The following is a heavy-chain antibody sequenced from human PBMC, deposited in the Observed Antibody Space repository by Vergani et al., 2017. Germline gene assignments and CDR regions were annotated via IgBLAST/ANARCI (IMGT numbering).Heavy chain of an antibody. J-gene: IGHJ6*03. V-gene: IGHV3-7*01. CDR2: IKQDGSEK. CDR3: ARKPYYYYYYYMDV. Sequence: EVQLVESGGGLVQPGGSLRLSCAASGFTFSSYWMSWVRQAPGKGLEWVANIKQDGSEKYYVDSVKGRFTISRDNSKNTLYLQMNSLRAEDTAVYYCARKPYYYYYYYMDVWGKGTTVTVSS. CDR1: GFTFSSYW.